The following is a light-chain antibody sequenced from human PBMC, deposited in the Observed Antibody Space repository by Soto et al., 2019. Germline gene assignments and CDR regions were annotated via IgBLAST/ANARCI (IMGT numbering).Light chain of an antibody. V-gene: IGKV1-27*01. CDR3: QKFNTAPLT. CDR2: SAS. CDR1: QDISVY. J-gene: IGKJ5*01. Sequence: DIQMTQSPSSLSASVGDRVTITCRASQDISVYLAWYQQKPWKVPKLLIYSASTLQSGAPSRFSGSGSGTDFTLTISSLQPEDVATYYCQKFNTAPLTFGQGTRLEIK.